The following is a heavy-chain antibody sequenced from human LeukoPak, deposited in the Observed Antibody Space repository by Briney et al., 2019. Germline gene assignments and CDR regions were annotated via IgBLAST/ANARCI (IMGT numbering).Heavy chain of an antibody. CDR3: ARDLIHTMIVVGY. J-gene: IGHJ4*02. V-gene: IGHV3-33*01. CDR2: IWYDGSNK. Sequence: GGSLKLSCAASGFTFSSYGMPWVRLAPGKGLEWVAVIWYDGSNKYYADSVKGRFTISRDNSKNTLYLQMNSLRAEDTAVYYCARDLIHTMIVVGYWGQGTLVTVSS. D-gene: IGHD3-22*01. CDR1: GFTFSSYG.